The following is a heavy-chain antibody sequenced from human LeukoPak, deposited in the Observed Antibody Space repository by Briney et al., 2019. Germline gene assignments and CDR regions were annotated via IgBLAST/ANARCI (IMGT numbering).Heavy chain of an antibody. CDR3: ARLEGMYYYGSGSYAFDY. CDR2: IYYSGST. Sequence: SETLSLTCTVSGGSISSYYWSWIRQPPGKGLEWLGYIYYSGSTNYNPSLKSRVTISVDTSKNQFSLKLSSVTAADTAVYYCARLEGMYYYGSGSYAFDYWGQGTLVTVSS. D-gene: IGHD3-10*01. J-gene: IGHJ4*02. V-gene: IGHV4-59*08. CDR1: GGSISSYY.